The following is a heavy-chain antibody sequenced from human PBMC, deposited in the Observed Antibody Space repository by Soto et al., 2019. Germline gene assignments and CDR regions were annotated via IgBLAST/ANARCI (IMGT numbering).Heavy chain of an antibody. D-gene: IGHD2-21*01. CDR2: VENSGST. V-gene: IGHV4-61*01. Sequence: PSETLALTCSVSGGSVSSESYYWSWIRQTPGKGLEWIGNVENSGSTKYNPSLKSRVTISVDTSKNQFSLKLRSVTGADTAVYYCARERGDSHWIDPWGQGTLVTV. J-gene: IGHJ5*02. CDR3: ARERGDSHWIDP. CDR1: GGSVSSESYY.